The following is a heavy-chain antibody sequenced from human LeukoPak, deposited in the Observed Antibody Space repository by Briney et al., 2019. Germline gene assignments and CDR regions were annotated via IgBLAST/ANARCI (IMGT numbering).Heavy chain of an antibody. CDR3: ARPWHLGDI. J-gene: IGHJ3*02. V-gene: IGHV4-39*01. CDR1: GGSISSSSYS. D-gene: IGHD7-27*01. CDR2: IYYSGST. Sequence: PSETLSLTCTVSGGSISSSSYSWGWIRQPPGKGLEWIVSIYYSGSTYYNPSLKSRVTISVDTSKNQFSLKLSSVTAADTAVYYCARPWHLGDIWGQGTMVTVSS.